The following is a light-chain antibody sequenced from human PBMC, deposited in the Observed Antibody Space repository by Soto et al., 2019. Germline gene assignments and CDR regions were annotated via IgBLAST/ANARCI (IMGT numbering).Light chain of an antibody. V-gene: IGLV1-44*01. CDR1: SSNIGSNS. J-gene: IGLJ2*01. Sequence: QSVLTQPPSASGTPGQRGTISCSGSSSNIGSNSVNWYQQLPGTAPKLLMYSSNQRPSGVPDRFSGSKSGTSASLAISGLQSEDEADYYCAAWDDSLNGVVFGGGTKLT. CDR2: SSN. CDR3: AAWDDSLNGVV.